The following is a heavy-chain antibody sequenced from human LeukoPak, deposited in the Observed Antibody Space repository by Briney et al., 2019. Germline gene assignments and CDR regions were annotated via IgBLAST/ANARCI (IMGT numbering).Heavy chain of an antibody. CDR1: GYSLTSYW. J-gene: IGHJ5*02. CDR2: IYPGDSDT. CDR3: ARRLDYDFWSGYYTGFWFDP. Sequence: RGESLKISCKGSGYSLTSYWIGWVRQMPGKGLEWMGIIYPGDSDTRYSPSFQGQVTISADKSISTAYLQWSSLKASDTAMYYCARRLDYDFWSGYYTGFWFDPWGQGTLVTVSS. D-gene: IGHD3-3*01. V-gene: IGHV5-51*01.